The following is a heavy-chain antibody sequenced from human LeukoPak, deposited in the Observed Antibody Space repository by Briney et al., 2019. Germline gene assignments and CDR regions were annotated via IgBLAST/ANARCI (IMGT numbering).Heavy chain of an antibody. J-gene: IGHJ4*02. D-gene: IGHD5-12*01. CDR3: WVLATAGKLDQ. Sequence: GGSLRLSCAASGFTFSGYWMHWVRQAPGKGLVWVSRINSDGSSTIYADSVRGRFNISRDNTKNTLYLQVNSLRAEDTAVSYCWVLATAGKLDQWGEGTLVTVSS. V-gene: IGHV3-74*01. CDR1: GFTFSGYW. CDR2: INSDGSST.